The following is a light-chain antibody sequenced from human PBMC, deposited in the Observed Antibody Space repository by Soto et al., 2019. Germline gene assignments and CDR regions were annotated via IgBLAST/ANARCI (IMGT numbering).Light chain of an antibody. J-gene: IGLJ2*01. CDR2: DVN. V-gene: IGLV2-14*01. CDR3: TSYTTSSTLV. CDR1: SSDVGAYNY. Sequence: QSALTQPASVSGSPGQSIIISCTGTSSDVGAYNYVSWYQQRPGKAPKLIIYDVNKRPSGVSNRFSGSKSGNTASLTISGFQAEDEADFYCTSYTTSSTLVFGGGTKLTVL.